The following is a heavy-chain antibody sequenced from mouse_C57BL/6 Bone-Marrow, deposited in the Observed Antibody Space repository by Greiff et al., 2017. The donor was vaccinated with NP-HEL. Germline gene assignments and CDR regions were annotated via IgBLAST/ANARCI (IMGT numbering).Heavy chain of an antibody. J-gene: IGHJ3*01. CDR2: IYPGGGYT. CDR1: GYTFTNYW. D-gene: IGHD1-1*01. CDR3: ARGGGSSPWFAY. Sequence: QVHVKQSGAELVRPGTSVKMSCKASGYTFTNYWIGWAKQRPGHGLEWIGDIYPGGGYTNYNEKFKGKATLTADKSSSTAYMQFSSLTSEDSAIYYCARGGGSSPWFAYWGQGTLVTVSA. V-gene: IGHV1-63*01.